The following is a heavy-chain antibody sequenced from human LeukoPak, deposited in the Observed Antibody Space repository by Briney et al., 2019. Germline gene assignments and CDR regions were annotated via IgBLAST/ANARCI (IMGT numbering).Heavy chain of an antibody. CDR1: GFSLSTRGVG. J-gene: IGHJ4*02. CDR2: IYWDDDK. CDR3: GHIPGYYYENSGYYGFVDY. D-gene: IGHD3-22*01. Sequence: SGPTLVNPTETLTLTCTFSGFSLSTRGVGVGWIRQPPGKALEWLAHIYWDDDKRYNPSLKSRVTITKDTSKNQVVLIMTNMDPVETATYYCGHIPGYYYENSGYYGFVDYWGQGTLVTVSS. V-gene: IGHV2-5*02.